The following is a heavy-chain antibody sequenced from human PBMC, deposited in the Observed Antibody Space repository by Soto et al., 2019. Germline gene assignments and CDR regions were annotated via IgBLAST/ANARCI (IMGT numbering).Heavy chain of an antibody. V-gene: IGHV1-69*13. CDR2: IIPIFGTA. J-gene: IGHJ4*02. D-gene: IGHD5-12*01. Sequence: GASVKVSCKASGGTFSSYAISWVRQAPGQGLEWMGGIIPIFGTANYAQKFQGRVTITADESTSTAYMELSSLRSEDTAVYYCATNGERGYSGYVTQDYWGQGTLVTVSS. CDR3: ATNGERGYSGYVTQDY. CDR1: GGTFSSYA.